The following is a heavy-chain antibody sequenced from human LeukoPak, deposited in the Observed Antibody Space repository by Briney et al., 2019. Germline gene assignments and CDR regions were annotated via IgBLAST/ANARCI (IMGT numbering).Heavy chain of an antibody. CDR2: IIGSGGST. CDR3: AREIFGSGSYPDY. Sequence: PGGSLRLSCAASGFTFSRYVMNWVRQAPAKGPEWVSGIIGSGGSTYYADSVKGRFTISRDNSKNTVYLQMNSLGGEGTAVYYCAREIFGSGSYPDYWGQGTLVTVSS. V-gene: IGHV3-23*01. J-gene: IGHJ4*02. D-gene: IGHD3-10*01. CDR1: GFTFSRYV.